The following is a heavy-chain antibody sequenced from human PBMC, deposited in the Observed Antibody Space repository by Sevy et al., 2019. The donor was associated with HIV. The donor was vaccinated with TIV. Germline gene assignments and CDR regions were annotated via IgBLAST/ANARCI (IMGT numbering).Heavy chain of an antibody. V-gene: IGHV3-53*01. Sequence: GGSLRLSCAASGFTVGSNYMSWVRQAPGKGLEWVSIIYSGVTTSYADSGKGRFTNSRDNSKNTLYLQMNSLRAEDTAVYYCARVSVYYYDSGGYYTTGNAFDIWGQGTMVTVSS. J-gene: IGHJ3*02. CDR2: IYSGVTT. CDR3: ARVSVYYYDSGGYYTTGNAFDI. D-gene: IGHD3-22*01. CDR1: GFTVGSNY.